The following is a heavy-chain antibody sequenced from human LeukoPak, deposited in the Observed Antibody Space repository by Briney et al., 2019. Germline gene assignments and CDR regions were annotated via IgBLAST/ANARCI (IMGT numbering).Heavy chain of an antibody. Sequence: SVKVSCKASVFTFTSSAMQWVRQARGQRLEWIGWIVVGSGNTNYAHKFQERVTITRDMSTSTAYMELSSLRSEDTAVYYCAADSLGRNWYFDLWGRGTLVTVSS. CDR3: AADSLGRNWYFDL. J-gene: IGHJ2*01. D-gene: IGHD3-16*01. V-gene: IGHV1-58*02. CDR2: IVVGSGNT. CDR1: VFTFTSSA.